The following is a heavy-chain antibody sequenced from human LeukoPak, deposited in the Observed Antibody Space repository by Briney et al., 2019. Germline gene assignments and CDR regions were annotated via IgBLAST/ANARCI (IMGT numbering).Heavy chain of an antibody. Sequence: SETLSLTCTVSGGPLSSYFWNWIRQPPGKGLEWIGYIHSSGTTNYNPSLKSRVSMSVDTSRNQLSLNLSSVTAADTAVYYCARSRGGYGDYGSWFDPWGQGTQATVSS. CDR2: IHSSGTT. CDR1: GGPLSSYF. CDR3: ARSRGGYGDYGSWFDP. J-gene: IGHJ5*02. V-gene: IGHV4-59*01. D-gene: IGHD4-17*01.